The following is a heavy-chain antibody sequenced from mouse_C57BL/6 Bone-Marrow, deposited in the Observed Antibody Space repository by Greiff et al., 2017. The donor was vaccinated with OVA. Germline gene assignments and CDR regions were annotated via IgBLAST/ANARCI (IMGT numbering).Heavy chain of an antibody. D-gene: IGHD1-1*01. J-gene: IGHJ3*01. CDR3: ARGYYGSPAWFAY. Sequence: VQLKQSGPELVKPGASVKIPCKASGYTFTDYNMDWVKQSHGKSLEWIGDINPNNGGTIYNQKFKGKATLTVDKSSSTAYMELRSLTSEDTAVYYCARGYYGSPAWFAYWGQGTLVTVSA. CDR1: GYTFTDYN. V-gene: IGHV1-18*01. CDR2: INPNNGGT.